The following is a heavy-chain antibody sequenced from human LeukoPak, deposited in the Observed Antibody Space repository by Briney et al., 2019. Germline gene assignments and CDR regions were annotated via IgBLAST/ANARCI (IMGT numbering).Heavy chain of an antibody. CDR3: ARATSMIVVAPDY. Sequence: SGGSLRLSCEASGFTFNTYVMHWVRQAPGEGLEYVSGINVNGGRTYYADSVKGRFTVSRDNSKNTLYLQMGNLRVDDMAVYFCARATSMIVVAPDYWGQGAPVTISS. CDR1: GFTFNTYV. CDR2: INVNGGRT. V-gene: IGHV3-64*02. D-gene: IGHD3-22*01. J-gene: IGHJ4*02.